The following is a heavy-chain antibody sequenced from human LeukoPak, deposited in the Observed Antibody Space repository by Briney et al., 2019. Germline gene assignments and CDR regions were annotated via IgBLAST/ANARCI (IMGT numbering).Heavy chain of an antibody. CDR1: GFSFSGYA. CDR3: ARESGEAFDI. D-gene: IGHD7-27*01. J-gene: IGHJ3*02. Sequence: GGSLRLSCAASGFSFSGYAMSWVRQAPGKGLEWVSAIGSSSSSIYYADSVKGRFTISRDNAKNSLYLQMNSLRAEDTAVYYCARESGEAFDIWGQGTMVTVSS. CDR2: IGSSSSSI. V-gene: IGHV3-21*01.